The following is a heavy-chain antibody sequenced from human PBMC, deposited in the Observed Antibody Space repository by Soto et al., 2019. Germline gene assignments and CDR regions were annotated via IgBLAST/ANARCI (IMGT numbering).Heavy chain of an antibody. J-gene: IGHJ4*02. CDR1: GGSFSGYY. CDR3: ARRGWLLYFDY. CDR2: INHSGST. D-gene: IGHD3-9*01. V-gene: IGHV4-34*01. Sequence: QVQLQQWGAGLLKPSETLSLTCAVYGGSFSGYYWSWIRQPPGKGLEWIGEINHSGSTNYNPSLKSRVTLSVDTSKNRFSLKLSSVTAADTAVYYCARRGWLLYFDYWGQGTLVTVSS.